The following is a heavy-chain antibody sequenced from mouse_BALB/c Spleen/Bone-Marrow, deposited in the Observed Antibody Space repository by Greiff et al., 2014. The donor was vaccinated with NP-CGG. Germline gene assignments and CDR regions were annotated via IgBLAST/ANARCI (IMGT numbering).Heavy chain of an antibody. CDR2: IAPGSGNT. D-gene: IGHD2-10*02. CDR3: ARSPRMTESYAMDY. Sequence: DLVKPGASVKLSCKASGYTFTSYWINWIKQRPGQGLEWIGRIAPGSGNTYYNEMFKGKATLTVDTSSSTAYIQLSSLASEDSPVYFCARSPRMTESYAMDYWGQGTSVTVSS. V-gene: IGHV1S41*01. J-gene: IGHJ4*01. CDR1: GYTFTSYW.